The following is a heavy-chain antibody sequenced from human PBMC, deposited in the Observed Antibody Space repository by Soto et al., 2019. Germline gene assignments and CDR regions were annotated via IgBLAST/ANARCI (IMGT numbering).Heavy chain of an antibody. J-gene: IGHJ6*02. CDR3: ARGARGITMIVVVINPLYYYYGMDV. CDR1: GGTFSSYA. D-gene: IGHD3-22*01. CDR2: IIPIFGTA. Sequence: GASVKVSCKASGGTFSSYAISWVRQAPGQGLEWMGGIIPIFGTANCAQKFQGRVTITADESTSTAYMELSSLRSEDTAVYYCARGARGITMIVVVINPLYYYYGMDVWGQGTTVTVSS. V-gene: IGHV1-69*13.